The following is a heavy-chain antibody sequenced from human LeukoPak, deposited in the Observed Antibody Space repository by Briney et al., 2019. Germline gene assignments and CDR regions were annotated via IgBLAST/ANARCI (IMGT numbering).Heavy chain of an antibody. D-gene: IGHD3-22*01. Sequence: PSETLSLTXGVSGYPINNAYYWVWIRPPPGKRLEWIGEIDHSGATNYNPSLKSRVTISLDTSKNQFSLTLSSITAADTAVYYCAKAPYLSSGSWGQGTMVTVSS. J-gene: IGHJ3*01. CDR2: IDHSGAT. CDR1: GYPINNAYY. V-gene: IGHV4-38-2*01. CDR3: AKAPYLSSGS.